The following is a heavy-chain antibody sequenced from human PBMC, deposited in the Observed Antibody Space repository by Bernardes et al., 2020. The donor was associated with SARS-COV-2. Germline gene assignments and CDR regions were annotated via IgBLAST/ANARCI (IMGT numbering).Heavy chain of an antibody. CDR1: GFTLSTYA. CDR3: ARGYGGNYYYGMDV. CDR2: ISYDGSNK. D-gene: IGHD4-17*01. V-gene: IGHV3-30-3*01. Sequence: GGSLRLSCAASGFTLSTYAMHWVRQAPGKGLEWVALISYDGSNKYHADSVKGRFTISRDNSKNTLYLQMNSLRAEDTAVYYCARGYGGNYYYGMDVWGQGTTVTGSS. J-gene: IGHJ6*02.